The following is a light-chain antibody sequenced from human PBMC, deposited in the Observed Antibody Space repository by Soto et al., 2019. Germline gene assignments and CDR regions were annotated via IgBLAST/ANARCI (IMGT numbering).Light chain of an antibody. CDR2: DAS. Sequence: EIMMTQSPVTLSVSPGERANLSCRASQSISSNLAWYQQKPGQAPRLLIDDASTRAAGIPVRFSGSGSGTEFTLTISSLQSEDFAVYYCQQYDNWPPLTFGGGTKVGIK. V-gene: IGKV3-15*01. CDR1: QSISSN. CDR3: QQYDNWPPLT. J-gene: IGKJ4*01.